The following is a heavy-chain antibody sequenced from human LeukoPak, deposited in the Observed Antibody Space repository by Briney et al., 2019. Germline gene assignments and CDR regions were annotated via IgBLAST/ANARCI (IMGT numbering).Heavy chain of an antibody. V-gene: IGHV1-2*02. J-gene: IGHJ4*02. CDR2: INPNSGGT. CDR1: GYTFTGYY. CDR3: ARGAYYDSRGSDY. D-gene: IGHD3-22*01. Sequence: ASVKVSCKASGYTFTGYYMHWVRQAPGQGLEGMGWINPNSGGTNYEQKFQGRVTMTRDTSISTAYMELSRLRSDDTAVYYCARGAYYDSRGSDYWGQGTLVTVSS.